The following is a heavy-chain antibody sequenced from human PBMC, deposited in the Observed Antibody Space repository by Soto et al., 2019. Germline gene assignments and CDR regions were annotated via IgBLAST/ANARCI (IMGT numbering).Heavy chain of an antibody. CDR1: GGSISRSNW. J-gene: IGHJ4*02. Sequence: SETLSLTCAVSGGSISRSNWWSWVRQPPGKGLGWIGKIYHSGSTNYNPSLKSRVTISVDKSKNQFSLKLSSLTAADTAVYYCARSITFDWLFFDYWGQGTLVTVSS. D-gene: IGHD3-9*01. CDR2: IYHSGST. CDR3: ARSITFDWLFFDY. V-gene: IGHV4-4*02.